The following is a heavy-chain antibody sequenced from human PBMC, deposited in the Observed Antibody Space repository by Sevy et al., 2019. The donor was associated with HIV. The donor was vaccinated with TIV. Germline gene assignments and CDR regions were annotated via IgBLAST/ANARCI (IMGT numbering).Heavy chain of an antibody. J-gene: IGHJ4*02. Sequence: GGSVRLSCAASGFTFSDYYMSWIRQAPGKGLEWVSYISSSSSYTNYADSVKGRFTISRDNAKNSLYLQMNSLRAEDTAVYYCARMSAGIDYWGQGTLVTVSS. CDR3: ARMSAGIDY. CDR2: ISSSSSYT. D-gene: IGHD6-13*01. CDR1: GFTFSDYY. V-gene: IGHV3-11*06.